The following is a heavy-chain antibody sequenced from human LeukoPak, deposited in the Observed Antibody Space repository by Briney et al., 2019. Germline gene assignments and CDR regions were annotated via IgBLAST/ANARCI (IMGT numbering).Heavy chain of an antibody. Sequence: SETLSLTCTVSGGSISSYHWSWIRQPPGKGLEWIRDIYYSGSTNYNPSLKSRVTISVDTSKNQFSLKLRSVTAADTAVYYCARMVSYYDSSGYRSAVANYWGQGTLVTVSS. CDR1: GGSISSYH. V-gene: IGHV4-59*01. J-gene: IGHJ4*02. D-gene: IGHD3-22*01. CDR2: IYYSGST. CDR3: ARMVSYYDSSGYRSAVANY.